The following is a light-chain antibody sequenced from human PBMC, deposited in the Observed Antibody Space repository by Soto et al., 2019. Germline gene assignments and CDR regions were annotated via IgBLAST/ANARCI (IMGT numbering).Light chain of an antibody. CDR2: QTS. V-gene: IGKV1-5*03. Sequence: DIQMTQSPSTLSASVGDRVTITCRASRDVRIYLAWYQQKPGKAPKLLMYQTSTLEAGVPSRFSGSGSETDFSLGLSGLQPEDSATYFCQQYYIYPPAFGPGTKVEI. CDR1: RDVRIY. CDR3: QQYYIYPPA. J-gene: IGKJ3*01.